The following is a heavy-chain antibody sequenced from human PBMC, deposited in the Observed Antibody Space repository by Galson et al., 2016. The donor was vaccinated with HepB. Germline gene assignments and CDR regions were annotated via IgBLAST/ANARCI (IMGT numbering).Heavy chain of an antibody. CDR2: LGGSATST. D-gene: IGHD1-26*01. J-gene: IGHJ2*01. Sequence: SLRLSCAASGFTFNDYAMSWVRQAPGKGLEWVSILGGSATSTYFADSVKGRFSTSRDEYKNTLFLQMNRLRAEDTAVYYCARASGSYFHWYFDLWGRGTLVTVSS. CDR1: GFTFNDYA. CDR3: ARASGSYFHWYFDL. V-gene: IGHV3-23*01.